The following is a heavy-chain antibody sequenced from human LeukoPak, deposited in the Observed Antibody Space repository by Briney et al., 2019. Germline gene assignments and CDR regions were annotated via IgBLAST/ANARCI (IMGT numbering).Heavy chain of an antibody. CDR2: ISSDGSNK. CDR3: AKRGSCSGGICYPYYFDY. CDR1: GFTFSRYT. D-gene: IGHD2-15*01. V-gene: IGHV3-30*18. J-gene: IGHJ4*02. Sequence: GGSLRLSCAASGFTFSRYTMNWVRQAPGKGLEWVAVISSDGSNKSYTDSVKGRFTTSRDNSKNTLYLQMNSLRAEDTAVYYCAKRGSCSGGICYPYYFDYWGQGALVTVSS.